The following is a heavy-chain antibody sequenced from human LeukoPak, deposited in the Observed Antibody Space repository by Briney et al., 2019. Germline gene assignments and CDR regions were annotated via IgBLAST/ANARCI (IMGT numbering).Heavy chain of an antibody. V-gene: IGHV3-33*01. CDR2: IWYDGSNK. D-gene: IGHD3-22*01. J-gene: IGHJ6*02. Sequence: PGGSLRLSCAASGFTFSSYGMHWVRQAPGKGLEWVAVIWYDGSNKYYADSVKGRFTISRDNSKNTLYLQMNSLRAEDTAVYYCARDYYDSSGYSVYYYYGMDVWGQGTTVTVSS. CDR1: GFTFSSYG. CDR3: ARDYYDSSGYSVYYYYGMDV.